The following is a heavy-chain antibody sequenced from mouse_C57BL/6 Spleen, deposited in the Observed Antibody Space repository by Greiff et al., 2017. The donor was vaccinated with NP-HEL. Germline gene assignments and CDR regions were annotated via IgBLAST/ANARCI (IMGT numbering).Heavy chain of an antibody. D-gene: IGHD3-2*02. Sequence: VQLQQSGPGLVAPSQSLSITCTVSGFSFTSYGVHWVRQPPGKGLEWLVVIWSDGSTTDNSALKSRLSISKDNSKSQVFLKMNSLQTDDTAMYYCARMGTAQAHYYAMDYWGQGTSVTVSS. CDR2: IWSDGST. V-gene: IGHV2-6*03. CDR1: GFSFTSYG. CDR3: ARMGTAQAHYYAMDY. J-gene: IGHJ4*01.